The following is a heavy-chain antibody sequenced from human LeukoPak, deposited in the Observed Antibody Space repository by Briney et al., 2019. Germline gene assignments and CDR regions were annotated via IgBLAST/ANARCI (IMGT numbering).Heavy chain of an antibody. V-gene: IGHV3-23*01. Sequence: PGGSLRLSCAASGFTFSSYAMSWVRQAPGKGLEWVSAISGSGGSTYYADSVKGRFTISRDNSKNTLYLQMNSLRAEGTAVYYCSEDRPFPYFDWLSEYFDYWGQGTLVTVSS. CDR2: ISGSGGST. J-gene: IGHJ4*02. D-gene: IGHD3-9*01. CDR3: SEDRPFPYFDWLSEYFDY. CDR1: GFTFSSYA.